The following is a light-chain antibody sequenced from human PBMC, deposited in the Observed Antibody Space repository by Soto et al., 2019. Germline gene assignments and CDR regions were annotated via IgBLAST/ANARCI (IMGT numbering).Light chain of an antibody. J-gene: IGLJ2*01. V-gene: IGLV2-14*01. CDR1: SSDVGRYNY. CDR2: EVS. CDR3: SSYTSSTTVV. Sequence: QSALTQPASVSGSPGQSITISCTGTSSDVGRYNYVSWYQHHPGKAPKVMIFEVSNRPSGVSNRFSGSKSGNTASLTISGFQAEDEADYYCSSYTSSTTVVFGGGTKLTVL.